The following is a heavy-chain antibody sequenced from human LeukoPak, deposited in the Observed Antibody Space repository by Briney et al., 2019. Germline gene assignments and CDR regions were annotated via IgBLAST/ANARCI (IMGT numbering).Heavy chain of an antibody. Sequence: ASETLSLTCTVSGGSVSSYYWSWIRQPPGKGLEWIGYIYYSGSTNYNPSLKSRVTISVDTSKNQFSLKLSSVTAADTAVYYCARDLVRGVIGWFDPWGQGTLVTVSS. J-gene: IGHJ5*02. CDR2: IYYSGST. D-gene: IGHD3-10*01. CDR1: GGSVSSYY. CDR3: ARDLVRGVIGWFDP. V-gene: IGHV4-59*02.